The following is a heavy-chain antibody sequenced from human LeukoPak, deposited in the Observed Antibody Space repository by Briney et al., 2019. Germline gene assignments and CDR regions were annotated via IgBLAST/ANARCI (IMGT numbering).Heavy chain of an antibody. CDR3: ARDRGRDGGFDY. CDR2: IYYSAST. Sequence: PSETLSLTCTVSGGSVSSYYWSWIRQPPGKGLEWIAYIYYSASTNYNPSLKSRVTISVDTSKNQFSLMLSSVTAADTAVYYCARDRGRDGGFDYWGQGTLVTVSS. J-gene: IGHJ4*02. D-gene: IGHD3-16*01. CDR1: GGSVSSYY. V-gene: IGHV4-59*02.